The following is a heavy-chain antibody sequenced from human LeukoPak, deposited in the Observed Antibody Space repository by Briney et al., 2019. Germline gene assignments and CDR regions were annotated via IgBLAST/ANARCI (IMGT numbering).Heavy chain of an antibody. V-gene: IGHV1-69*04. J-gene: IGHJ4*02. Sequence: SVKVSCKASGGTFSSYAISWVRQAPGQGLEWMGRIIPILGIANYAQNFQGRVTITADKSTSTAYMELSSLRSEDTAVYYCNYYDSSGYYYPLDYWGQGTLVTVSS. CDR3: NYYDSSGYYYPLDY. CDR1: GGTFSSYA. D-gene: IGHD3-22*01. CDR2: IIPILGIA.